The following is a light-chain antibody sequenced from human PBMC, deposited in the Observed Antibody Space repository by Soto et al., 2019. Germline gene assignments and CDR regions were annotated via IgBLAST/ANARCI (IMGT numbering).Light chain of an antibody. CDR2: ENN. V-gene: IGLV6-57*04. J-gene: IGLJ2*01. Sequence: NFMLTQPHSVSESPEKTLSISCTRSSGSIANNYVQWYQQRPGSAPTTVIYENNQRLSVVPDRFSGSTDGSSNSASLTISGLQTEDEGDYYCQSYDSDFVVFGGGTKVTVL. CDR3: QSYDSDFVV. CDR1: SGSIANNY.